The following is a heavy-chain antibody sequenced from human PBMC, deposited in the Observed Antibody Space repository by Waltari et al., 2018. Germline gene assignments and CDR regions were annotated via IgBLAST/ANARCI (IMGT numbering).Heavy chain of an antibody. V-gene: IGHV3-30*02. CDR1: GFTFSSYG. CDR3: AKADMGGYDLYYYYYYMDV. J-gene: IGHJ6*03. CDR2: IRYDGSNK. D-gene: IGHD5-12*01. Sequence: QVQLVESGGGVVQPGGSLRLSCAASGFTFSSYGMHWVRQAPGKGLEWVAFIRYDGSNKYYADSVKGRFTISRDNSKNTLYLQMNSLRAEDTAVYYCAKADMGGYDLYYYYYYMDVWGKGTTVTVSS.